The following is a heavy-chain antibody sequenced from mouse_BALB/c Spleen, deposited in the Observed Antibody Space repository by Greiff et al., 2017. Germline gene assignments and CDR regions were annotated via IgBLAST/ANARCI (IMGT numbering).Heavy chain of an antibody. V-gene: IGHV5-15*02. D-gene: IGHD2-1*01. CDR2: ISNLAYSI. J-gene: IGHJ2*01. CDR3: ARELYGIDY. Sequence: EVMLVESGGGLVQPGGSRKLSCAASGFTFSDYGMAWVRQAPGKGPEWVAFISNLAYSIYYADTVTGRFTISRENAKNTLYLEMSSLRSEDTAMYYCARELYGIDYWGQGTTLTVSS. CDR1: GFTFSDYG.